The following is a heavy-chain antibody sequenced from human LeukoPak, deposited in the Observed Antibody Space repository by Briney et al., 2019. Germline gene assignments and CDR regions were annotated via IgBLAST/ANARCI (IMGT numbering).Heavy chain of an antibody. CDR2: IKSKTDGGTT. Sequence: GGSLRLSCAASGFTFSNAWMSWVRQAPGKGLEWVGRIKSKTDGGTTDYAAPVKGRFTFSRDDSKNTLYLQMNSLKTEDTAVYYCTTDAGYEWELLEGCWGQGTLVTVSS. D-gene: IGHD1-26*01. CDR1: GFTFSNAW. J-gene: IGHJ4*02. V-gene: IGHV3-15*01. CDR3: TTDAGYEWELLEGC.